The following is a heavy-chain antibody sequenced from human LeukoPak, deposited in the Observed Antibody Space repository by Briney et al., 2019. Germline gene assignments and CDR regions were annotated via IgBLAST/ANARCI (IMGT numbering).Heavy chain of an antibody. J-gene: IGHJ4*02. D-gene: IGHD3-22*01. CDR1: GGSFSGYY. V-gene: IGHV4-34*01. CDR2: INHSGST. Sequence: SETLSLTCAVYGGSFSGYYWSWIRQPPGKGLEWIGEINHSGSTNYNPSLKSRVTISVDTSKNQFFLKLSSVTAADTAVYYCARGPTYYYDTSTSLWGQGTLVTVSS. CDR3: ARGPTYYYDTSTSL.